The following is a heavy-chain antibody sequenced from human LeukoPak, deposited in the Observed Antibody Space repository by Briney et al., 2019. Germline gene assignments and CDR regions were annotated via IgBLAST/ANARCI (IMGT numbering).Heavy chain of an antibody. Sequence: GGSLRLSCAASGFAFISTSIHWVRQAPGKGLEWLSYSSTVTGNIYYADSVKGRFTISRDNAKNSLYLQMSSLRAEDTDLYLCATTGNYYDMDVWGKGTTVTVSS. V-gene: IGHV3-48*04. CDR2: SSTVTGNI. CDR3: ATTGNYYDMDV. CDR1: GFAFISTS. D-gene: IGHD1-1*01. J-gene: IGHJ6*03.